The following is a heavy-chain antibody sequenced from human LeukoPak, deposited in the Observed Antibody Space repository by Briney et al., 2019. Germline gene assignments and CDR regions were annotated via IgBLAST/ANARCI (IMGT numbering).Heavy chain of an antibody. Sequence: GGSLRLSCAASGFTVSSNYMSWVRQAPGKGLEWVAVISYDGSNKYYADSVKGRFTISRDNSKNTLYLQMNSLRAEDTAVYYCAKDPSAVAAAKRGFDYWGQGTLVTVSS. V-gene: IGHV3-30*18. CDR3: AKDPSAVAAAKRGFDY. D-gene: IGHD6-19*01. J-gene: IGHJ4*02. CDR2: ISYDGSNK. CDR1: GFTVSSNY.